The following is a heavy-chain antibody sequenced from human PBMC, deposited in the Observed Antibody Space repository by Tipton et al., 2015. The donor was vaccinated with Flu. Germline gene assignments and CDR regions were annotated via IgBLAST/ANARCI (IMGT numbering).Heavy chain of an antibody. J-gene: IGHJ6*02. CDR2: ISAYSGDT. CDR1: GYTFTSFG. V-gene: IGHV1-18*01. Sequence: QLVQSGAEVKKPGASVKVSCKASGYTFTSFGVSWVRQAPGRGLEWMAWISAYSGDTIYARNFQGRVTLNTDTSTRTAYMEVRSLRSDATAVYYCARDAVQGVVSAYYHGMEVWGQGTTVTVSS. D-gene: IGHD3-10*01. CDR3: ARDAVQGVVSAYYHGMEV.